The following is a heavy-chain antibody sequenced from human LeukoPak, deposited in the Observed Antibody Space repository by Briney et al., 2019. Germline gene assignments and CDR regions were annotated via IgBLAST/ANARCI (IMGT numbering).Heavy chain of an antibody. Sequence: SQTLSLTCTVSGGSISSGDYYWSWIRQPPGKGLEWIGYIYYSGSTYYNPSLKSRVTISVDTSKNQFSLKLSSVTAADTAVYYCAREGPAYYYGSGSPVDPWGQGTLVTVSS. J-gene: IGHJ5*02. CDR3: AREGPAYYYGSGSPVDP. D-gene: IGHD3-10*01. CDR2: IYYSGST. V-gene: IGHV4-30-4*01. CDR1: GGSISSGDYY.